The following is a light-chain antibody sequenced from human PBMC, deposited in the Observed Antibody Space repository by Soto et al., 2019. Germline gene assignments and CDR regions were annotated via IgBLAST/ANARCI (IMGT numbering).Light chain of an antibody. J-gene: IGLJ1*01. CDR2: GNS. CDR3: HSYDSSLSGYV. CDR1: SSNIGAGYH. Sequence: QSVLTQPPSVSGAPGQRVTISCTGSSSNIGAGYHVHWYQQLPGTAPKLLINGNSNRPSGVPDRFSGSKSGTSASPAITGLQAEDEADYYCHSYDSSLSGYVFGTGTKLTVL. V-gene: IGLV1-40*01.